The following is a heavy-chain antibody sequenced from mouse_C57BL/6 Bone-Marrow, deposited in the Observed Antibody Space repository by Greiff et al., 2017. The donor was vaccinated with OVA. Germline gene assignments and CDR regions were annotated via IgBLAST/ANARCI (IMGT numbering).Heavy chain of an antibody. V-gene: IGHV1-80*01. D-gene: IGHD1-1*01. Sequence: QVQLQQSGAELVKPGASVKISCKASGYAFSSYWMNWVKQRPGKGLEWIGQIYPGDGDTNYNGKFNGKATLTADKSSSTAYMQLSSLTSDDSAVYFCARGGVWTTVEDYWGQGTTLTVSS. CDR2: IYPGDGDT. CDR3: ARGGVWTTVEDY. J-gene: IGHJ2*01. CDR1: GYAFSSYW.